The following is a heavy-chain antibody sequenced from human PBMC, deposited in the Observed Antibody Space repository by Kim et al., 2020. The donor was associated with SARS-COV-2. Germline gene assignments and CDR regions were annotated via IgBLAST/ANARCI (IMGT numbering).Heavy chain of an antibody. Sequence: SETLSLTCAVYGGSFSGYYWSWIRQPPGKGREWIGEINHSGSTNYNPSLKSRVTISVDTSKNQFSLKLSSVTAADTAVYYCARGQKLLRYWGQGTLVTVSS. D-gene: IGHD1-26*01. J-gene: IGHJ4*02. CDR3: ARGQKLLRY. CDR2: INHSGST. CDR1: GGSFSGYY. V-gene: IGHV4-34*01.